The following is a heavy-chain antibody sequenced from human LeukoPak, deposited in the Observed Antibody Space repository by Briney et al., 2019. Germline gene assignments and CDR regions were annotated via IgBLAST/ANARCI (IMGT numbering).Heavy chain of an antibody. J-gene: IGHJ4*02. D-gene: IGHD3-3*01. V-gene: IGHV1-69*04. Sequence: SVKVSCKASGGTLSSYAISWVRQAPGQGLEWMGRIIPILGIANYAQKFQGRVTITADKSTSTAYMELSSLRSEDTAVYYCPREGFGDLVTTDYRGRETLVTVSS. CDR3: PREGFGDLVTTDY. CDR1: GGTLSSYA. CDR2: IIPILGIA.